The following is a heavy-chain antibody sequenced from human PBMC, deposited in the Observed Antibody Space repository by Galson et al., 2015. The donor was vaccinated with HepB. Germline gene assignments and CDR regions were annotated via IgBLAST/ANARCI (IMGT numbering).Heavy chain of an antibody. V-gene: IGHV3-48*01. CDR2: ISSSSSTI. CDR1: GFTFSSYT. Sequence: SLRLSCAASGFTFSSYTMNWVRQAPGKGLEWVSYISSSSSTIYYADSVKGRFTISRDNAKNSLYLQMNSLRAEDTALYYCARMVSIRTGTTPYNWFDPWGQGTLVTVSS. D-gene: IGHD4-17*01. CDR3: ARMVSIRTGTTPYNWFDP. J-gene: IGHJ5*02.